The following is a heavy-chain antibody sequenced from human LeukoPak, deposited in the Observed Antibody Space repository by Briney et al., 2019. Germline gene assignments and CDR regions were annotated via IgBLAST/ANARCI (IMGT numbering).Heavy chain of an antibody. CDR3: AKEGSTGWFDP. D-gene: IGHD1-14*01. CDR1: GFTFDDYA. J-gene: IGHJ5*02. V-gene: IGHV3-9*01. Sequence: PGRSLRLSCAASGFTFDDYAMHWVRQAPGKGLEWVSGISWNSGGIGYADSVKGRFTISRDNAKNSLYLQMYSLRAEDTALYYCAKEGSTGWFDPWGQGTLVTVSS. CDR2: ISWNSGGI.